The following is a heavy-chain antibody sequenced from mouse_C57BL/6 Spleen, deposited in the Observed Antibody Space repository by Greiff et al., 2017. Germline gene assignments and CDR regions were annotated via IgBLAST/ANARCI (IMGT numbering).Heavy chain of an antibody. CDR2: INPNNGGT. J-gene: IGHJ2*01. CDR1: GYTFTDYN. D-gene: IGHD2-1*01. CDR3: ARGNWKNYFDY. V-gene: IGHV1-22*01. Sequence: EVQLQQSGPELVKPGASVKMSCKASGYTFTDYNMHWVKQSHGKSLEWIGYINPNNGGTSYNQKFKGKATLTVTKSSSTAYMELRSLTSEDSAVYYCARGNWKNYFDYWGQGTTLTVSS.